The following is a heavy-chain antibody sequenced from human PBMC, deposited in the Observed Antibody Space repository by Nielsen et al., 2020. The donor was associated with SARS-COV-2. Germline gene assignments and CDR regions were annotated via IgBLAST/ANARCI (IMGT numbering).Heavy chain of an antibody. Sequence: GGSLRLSCAASGFNVSSKYMNWVRQAPGKGLEWVSIIYSGGSRTYYLDSVKGRFTISRDISKNTLYLQMNSLRAEDTAVYYCAKQLLLPGAIAHGMDVWGPGTTVTVSS. J-gene: IGHJ6*02. D-gene: IGHD3-22*01. CDR3: AKQLLLPGAIAHGMDV. CDR1: GFNVSSKY. CDR2: IYSGGSRT. V-gene: IGHV3-23*03.